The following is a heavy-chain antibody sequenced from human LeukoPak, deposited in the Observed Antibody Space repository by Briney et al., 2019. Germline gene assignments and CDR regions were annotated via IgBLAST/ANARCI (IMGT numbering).Heavy chain of an antibody. CDR3: ARGRSGRYHYDSSGYYYLGFRWFDP. CDR1: GYTFTGYY. CDR2: INPNSGGT. J-gene: IGHJ5*02. D-gene: IGHD3-22*01. Sequence: GASVKVSCKASGYTFTGYYMHWVRQAPGQGLEWMGWINPNSGGTNYAQKFQGRVTMTRDTSISTAYMELSRLRSDDTAVYYCARGRSGRYHYDSSGYYYLGFRWFDPWGQGTLVTVSS. V-gene: IGHV1-2*02.